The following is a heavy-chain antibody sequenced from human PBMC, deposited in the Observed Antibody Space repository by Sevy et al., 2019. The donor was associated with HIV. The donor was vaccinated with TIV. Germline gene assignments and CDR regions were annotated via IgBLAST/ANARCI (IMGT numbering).Heavy chain of an antibody. CDR1: GFTFSDSA. Sequence: GGSLRLSCAASGFTFSDSAMSWLRQPAGKGLEWVASTTPRGNNPYYTDSVKGRFIISRDNSKDTLYLQMNSLRAEDTAVYYCASPSGNSGRWRDSWGQGTLVTVSS. CDR2: TTPRGNNP. J-gene: IGHJ4*02. CDR3: ASPSGNSGRWRDS. V-gene: IGHV3-23*01. D-gene: IGHD6-25*01.